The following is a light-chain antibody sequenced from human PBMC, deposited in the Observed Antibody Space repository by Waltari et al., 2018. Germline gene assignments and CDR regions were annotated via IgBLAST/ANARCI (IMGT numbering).Light chain of an antibody. Sequence: SVSESPGKPVTLSCTRSSGSIARNYVQWYQHRPGSAPTLVIYDDDRRPSGVPDRFSASVDSSSNSASLTISGLQTEDEGVYYCQSYDNNNRGLFGGGTKLTVL. CDR2: DDD. J-gene: IGLJ2*01. CDR3: QSYDNNNRGL. V-gene: IGLV6-57*03. CDR1: SGSIARNY.